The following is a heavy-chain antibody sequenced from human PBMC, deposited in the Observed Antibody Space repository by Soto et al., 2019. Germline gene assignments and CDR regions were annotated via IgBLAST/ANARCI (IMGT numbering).Heavy chain of an antibody. CDR2: IDPSDSYT. V-gene: IGHV5-10-1*01. CDR1: GYSFTSYW. Sequence: GESLKISCKGSGYSFTSYWMSWVRQMTGKGLEWMGRIDPSDSYTNYSPSFQGHVTISADKSISTAYLQWSSLKASDTAMYYCARLLLSRVDFDPWGQGTLVTVSS. D-gene: IGHD3-16*02. J-gene: IGHJ5*02. CDR3: ARLLLSRVDFDP.